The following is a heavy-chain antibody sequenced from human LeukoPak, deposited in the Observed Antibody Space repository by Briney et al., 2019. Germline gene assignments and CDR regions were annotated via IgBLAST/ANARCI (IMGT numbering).Heavy chain of an antibody. D-gene: IGHD5-12*01. CDR1: GGSISRSDW. CDR3: ARDYSGYDFHFQH. CDR2: INQSGRT. Sequence: PSGTLSLTCAVSGGSISRSDWWSWVRQPPGKGLEWIGEINQSGRTNYKPSLKSRVTISVDTSKNQFSLELSSVTAADTAVYYCARDYSGYDFHFQHWGQGTLVTVSS. J-gene: IGHJ1*01. V-gene: IGHV4-4*02.